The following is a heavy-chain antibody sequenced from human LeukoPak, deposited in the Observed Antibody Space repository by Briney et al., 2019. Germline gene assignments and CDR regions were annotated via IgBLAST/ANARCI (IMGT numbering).Heavy chain of an antibody. CDR3: ARTSQGYSGYEFVDYYYYMDV. D-gene: IGHD5-12*01. CDR1: GITFRNYS. Sequence: TGGSLRLSCAVSGITFRNYSMNWVRQAPGKGLEWVSSISSSSSYIYYADSVKGRFTISRDNAKNSLYLQMNSLRAEDTAVYYCARTSQGYSGYEFVDYYYYMDVWGKGTTVTVSS. V-gene: IGHV3-21*01. CDR2: ISSSSSYI. J-gene: IGHJ6*03.